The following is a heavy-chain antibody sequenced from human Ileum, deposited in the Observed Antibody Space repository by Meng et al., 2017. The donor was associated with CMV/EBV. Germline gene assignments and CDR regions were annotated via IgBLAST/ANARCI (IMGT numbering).Heavy chain of an antibody. V-gene: IGHV4-4*02. J-gene: IGHJ4*02. Sequence: GTLSLPCTVSGDSIRSNRYWSWVRQPPGKGLEWIGDIYHSATPNFDPSLTSRVTMSVDTSKNQFFLTLNSVTAADTAIYYCARNFDYWGQGTLVTVSS. CDR2: IYHSATP. CDR3: ARNFDY. CDR1: GDSIRSNRY.